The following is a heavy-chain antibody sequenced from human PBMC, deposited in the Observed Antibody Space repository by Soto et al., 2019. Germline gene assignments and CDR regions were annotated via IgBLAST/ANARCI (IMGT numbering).Heavy chain of an antibody. CDR1: GFTFSSYA. Sequence: GGSLRLSCAASGFTFSSYAMGWVRQGPGKGLEWVAVVSIGGSTHYADSVRGRFTISRDNSKNTLSLQMNSLTAEDTAVYFCAKRRGAGGHFDYWGQGALVTVPQ. CDR3: AKRRGAGGHFDY. CDR2: VSIGGST. D-gene: IGHD2-15*01. V-gene: IGHV3-23*01. J-gene: IGHJ4*02.